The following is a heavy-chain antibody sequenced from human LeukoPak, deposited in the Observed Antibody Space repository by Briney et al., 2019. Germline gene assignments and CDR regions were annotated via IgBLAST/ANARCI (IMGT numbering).Heavy chain of an antibody. CDR2: FYYTGST. D-gene: IGHD1-26*01. Sequence: PSETLSLTCTVSGGSISSYGYYWGWIRQPPGKGLEWIGSFYYTGSTFYNPSLKSRVTISVDTSENQFSLKLSSVTAADRAVYYCARRSGTYHAFDIWGQGTMVTVSS. J-gene: IGHJ3*02. CDR1: GGSISSYGYY. CDR3: ARRSGTYHAFDI. V-gene: IGHV4-39*01.